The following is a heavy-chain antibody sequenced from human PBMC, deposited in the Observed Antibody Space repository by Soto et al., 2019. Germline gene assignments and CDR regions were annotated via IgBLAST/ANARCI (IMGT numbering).Heavy chain of an antibody. V-gene: IGHV1-18*01. CDR2: ISGYNGNT. J-gene: IGHJ4*02. CDR1: GYTFTSYG. Sequence: QVQLVQSGAEVKKPGASVKVSCKTSGYTFTSYGIIWVRQAPGQGLEWMGWISGYNGNTNYAQSLQGRVTMTTDASTSTAYMELRSLRSDDTAMYYCARAGPHSSSSYLLYTFDSWGQGTLVTVSS. CDR3: ARAGPHSSSSYLLYTFDS. D-gene: IGHD6-13*01.